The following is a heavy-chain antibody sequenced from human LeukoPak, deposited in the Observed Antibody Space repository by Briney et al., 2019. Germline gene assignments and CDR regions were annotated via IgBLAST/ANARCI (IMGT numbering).Heavy chain of an antibody. CDR3: AKASAMIVVVSKHFDY. Sequence: PGGSLRLSCSASGFSFSRYAISWVRQGTGKGLEWVSAISERGDRTYYADSVKGRFTISRDNSKNTLYLQMNSLRAEDTAVYYCAKASAMIVVVSKHFDYWGQGTLVTVPS. J-gene: IGHJ4*02. CDR2: ISERGDRT. V-gene: IGHV3-23*01. CDR1: GFSFSRYA. D-gene: IGHD3-22*01.